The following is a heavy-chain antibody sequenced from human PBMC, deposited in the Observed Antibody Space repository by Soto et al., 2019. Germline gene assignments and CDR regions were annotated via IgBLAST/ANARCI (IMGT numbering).Heavy chain of an antibody. CDR2: IKQDGSEK. D-gene: IGHD1-26*01. Sequence: EVQLVESGGGLVQPGGSLRLSCAASGFTFSSYWMSWVRQAPGKGLEWVANIKQDGSEKYYVDSVKGRFTISRDNAKNSLYLQMNGLRAEDTAVYYCARYQVVGASDAFDIWGEGTMVTVS. CDR1: GFTFSSYW. V-gene: IGHV3-7*05. J-gene: IGHJ3*02. CDR3: ARYQVVGASDAFDI.